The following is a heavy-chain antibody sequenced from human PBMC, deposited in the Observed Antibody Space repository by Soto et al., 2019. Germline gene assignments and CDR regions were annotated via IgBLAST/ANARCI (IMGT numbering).Heavy chain of an antibody. CDR2: IIPIFNST. CDR3: AREGRGKKAGYNGLVSLGY. J-gene: IGHJ4*02. D-gene: IGHD2-2*02. CDR1: GSRFSNYV. Sequence: SVKVSCKVSGSRFSNYVISWVRQAPGHGLEWLGRIIPIFNSTKYAQNFQGRVTITADKSTSTASLELSSLRSDDTAVYYCAREGRGKKAGYNGLVSLGYWGQGTLVTVSS. V-gene: IGHV1-69*06.